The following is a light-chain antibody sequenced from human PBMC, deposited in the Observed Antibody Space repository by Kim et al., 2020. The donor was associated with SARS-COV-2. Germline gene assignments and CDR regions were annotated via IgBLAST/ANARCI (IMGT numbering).Light chain of an antibody. V-gene: IGLV4-69*01. J-gene: IGLJ3*02. CDR1: SGHSSYA. CDR2: LNSDGSH. CDR3: QTWGTGLRV. Sequence: ASVQLTCTLSSGHSSYAMAWHQQQPEKGPRYLMKLNSDGSHSKGDGIPDRFSGSSSGAERYLTISSLQSEDEADYYCQTWGTGLRVFGGGTQLTVL.